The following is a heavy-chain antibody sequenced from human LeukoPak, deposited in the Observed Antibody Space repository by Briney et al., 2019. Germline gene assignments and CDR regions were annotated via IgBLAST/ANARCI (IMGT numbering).Heavy chain of an antibody. CDR3: ARGLHREGYFDL. D-gene: IGHD1-26*01. V-gene: IGHV3-13*01. CDR2: IGTAGDT. Sequence: SGGSLRLSCAASGFTVSSNYMSWVRQATGKGLEWVSAIGTAGDTYYVGSVKGRFTISRENAKNSLYLQMNSLRAGDTAVYYCARGLHREGYFDLWGRGTLVTVSS. J-gene: IGHJ2*01. CDR1: GFTVSSNY.